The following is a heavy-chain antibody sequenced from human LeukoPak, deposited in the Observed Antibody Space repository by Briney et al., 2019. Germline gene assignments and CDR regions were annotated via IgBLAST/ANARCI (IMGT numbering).Heavy chain of an antibody. CDR1: GGSISSNNDY. V-gene: IGHV4-39*01. CDR2: MHYSGTT. Sequence: SETLSLTCTVSGGSISSNNDYWGWIRQTPGKGLEYIGYMHYSGTTYYYPSLKSRVTISVDTSKNQFSLRLSSVTAADTALYYCARRGGYGYTFDMWGQGTFVTVSS. D-gene: IGHD5-12*01. J-gene: IGHJ3*02. CDR3: ARRGGYGYTFDM.